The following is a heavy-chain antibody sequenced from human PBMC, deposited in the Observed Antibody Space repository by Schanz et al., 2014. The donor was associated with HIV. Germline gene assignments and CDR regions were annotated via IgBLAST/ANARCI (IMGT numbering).Heavy chain of an antibody. J-gene: IGHJ4*02. Sequence: QVQLVESGGGVVQPGRSLRLSCAASGFTFSLYGMHWVRQAPGKGLEWVAVISYDGNKRYYADSVKGRFTISRDNSENTLYLQMDSLRTEDTAVYYCAKEEQQLGGVGGYHFDYWGQGTLVTVSS. CDR3: AKEEQQLGGVGGYHFDY. D-gene: IGHD6-13*01. V-gene: IGHV3-30*18. CDR1: GFTFSLYG. CDR2: ISYDGNKR.